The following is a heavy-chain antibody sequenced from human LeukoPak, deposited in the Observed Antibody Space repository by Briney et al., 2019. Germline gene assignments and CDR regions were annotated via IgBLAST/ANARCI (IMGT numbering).Heavy chain of an antibody. CDR1: GYTFTSHG. CDR3: ARVLPYYYDH. CDR2: ISAYNGNT. V-gene: IGHV1-18*01. D-gene: IGHD3-22*01. Sequence: ASVKVSCKASGYTFTSHGISWVRQAPGQGLEWMGWISAYNGNTNYAQKLQGRVTMTTDTSTSTAYMELSSLRSEDTAVYYCARVLPYYYDHWGQGHLVPVSS. J-gene: IGHJ1*01.